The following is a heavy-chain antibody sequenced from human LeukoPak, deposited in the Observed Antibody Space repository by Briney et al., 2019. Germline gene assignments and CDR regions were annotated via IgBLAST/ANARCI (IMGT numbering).Heavy chain of an antibody. V-gene: IGHV3-23*01. CDR2: ISGSGGST. Sequence: GGSLRLSCAASGFTFSSYSMNWVRQAPGKGLEWVSAISGSGGSTYYADSVKGRFTISRDNSKNTLYLQMNSLRAEDTAVYYCAKAQDGSGLYGNWFDPWGQGTLVTVSS. CDR1: GFTFSSYS. J-gene: IGHJ5*02. CDR3: AKAQDGSGLYGNWFDP. D-gene: IGHD3-22*01.